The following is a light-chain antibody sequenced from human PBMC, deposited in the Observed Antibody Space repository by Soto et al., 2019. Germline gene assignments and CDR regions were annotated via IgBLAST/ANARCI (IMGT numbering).Light chain of an antibody. Sequence: DIPMTQSPSTLSASVGNRVTITCRASQSISSWLAWYQQKPGKAPNLLIYKASSLESGVPSRFSGSGSGTEFTLTISSLQPDDFATYYCQQSFTFGPGTKVDIK. V-gene: IGKV1-5*03. CDR3: QQSFT. CDR2: KAS. CDR1: QSISSW. J-gene: IGKJ3*01.